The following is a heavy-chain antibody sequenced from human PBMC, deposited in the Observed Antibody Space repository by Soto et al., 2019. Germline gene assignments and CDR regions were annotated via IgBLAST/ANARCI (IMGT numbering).Heavy chain of an antibody. Sequence: QVQLQESGPGLVKPSQTLSLTCTVSGGSINSGGYCWSWIRQHPGKGLDWIGCSAYGGSTSYNPSLKRRVTISVDTSKNQFSLKLSSVTAADTAVYYCSRGILVWGQGTLITVSS. CDR1: GGSINSGGYC. D-gene: IGHD5-18*01. J-gene: IGHJ4*02. CDR3: SRGILV. V-gene: IGHV4-31*03. CDR2: SAYGGST.